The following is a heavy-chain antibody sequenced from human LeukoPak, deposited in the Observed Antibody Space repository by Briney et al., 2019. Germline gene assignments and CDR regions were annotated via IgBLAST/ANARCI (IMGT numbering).Heavy chain of an antibody. CDR3: AHRRYGDYGWDWFDP. V-gene: IGHV2-5*02. Sequence: SGPTLVKPTQTLTLTCTFSGFSLSPSGVGVGWICQPPGKALEWPALIYWDDDKRYSPSLKSRLTVTKDTSKNQVVLSMTNMDPVDTATYYCAHRRYGDYGWDWFDPWGQGTLVTVSS. CDR1: GFSLSPSGVG. D-gene: IGHD4-17*01. J-gene: IGHJ5*02. CDR2: IYWDDDK.